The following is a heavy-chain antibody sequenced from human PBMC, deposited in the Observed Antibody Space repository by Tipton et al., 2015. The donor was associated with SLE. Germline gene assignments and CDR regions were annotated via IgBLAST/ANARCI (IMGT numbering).Heavy chain of an antibody. V-gene: IGHV3-23*01. CDR3: AKESAYSGSRIYYFDY. CDR2: ISGIGDRT. D-gene: IGHD1-26*01. Sequence: SLRLSCAASGFTFNNFVMSWVRQTPGKGLEWVSAISGIGDRTYYADSVKGRFTISRDSSKNTLYLQMNTLRVEDTAVYYCAKESAYSGSRIYYFDYWGQGRLVTVSS. CDR1: GFTFNNFV. J-gene: IGHJ4*02.